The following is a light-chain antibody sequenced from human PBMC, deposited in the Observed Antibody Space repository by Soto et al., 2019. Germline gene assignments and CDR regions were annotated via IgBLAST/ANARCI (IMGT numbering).Light chain of an antibody. CDR2: AAT. CDR1: QGISNW. J-gene: IGKJ4*01. CDR3: QQANSLPLT. Sequence: DIQMTQSPSSVSASVGDRVTITCRATQGISNWLAWYQQKPGQAPKLLIYAATSLQDGVPLRFSGSGSGADFTLTISALQREDFATYYCQQANSLPLTFGGGTKVEIK. V-gene: IGKV1-12*01.